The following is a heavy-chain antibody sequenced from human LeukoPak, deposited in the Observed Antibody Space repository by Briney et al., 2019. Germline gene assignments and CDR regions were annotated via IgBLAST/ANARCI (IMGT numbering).Heavy chain of an antibody. Sequence: GGSLRLSCVASGFPFSSYWMTWVGQAQGKGLEWVANIKQDGSKKSYVDSVKGRFTISRDNAKNSLYLQMNSLRAEDTAIYYCTRVGYIDEGIDYWGQGTLVTVSS. V-gene: IGHV3-7*04. CDR3: TRVGYIDEGIDY. J-gene: IGHJ4*02. CDR1: GFPFSSYW. D-gene: IGHD5-24*01. CDR2: IKQDGSKK.